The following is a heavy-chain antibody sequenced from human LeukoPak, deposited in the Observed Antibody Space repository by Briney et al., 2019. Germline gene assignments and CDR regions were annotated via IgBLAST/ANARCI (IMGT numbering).Heavy chain of an antibody. CDR1: GFTVSRNQ. Sequence: GGSLRLSCAASGFTVSRNQMSWVRQAPGKGLEWVSVIYSGGSTYYADSVKGRFTISRDNSKNTLYLQMNSLRAEDTAVYYCARQTERDAYNRFWGQGTLVTVSS. J-gene: IGHJ4*02. V-gene: IGHV3-66*04. D-gene: IGHD5-24*01. CDR2: IYSGGST. CDR3: ARQTERDAYNRF.